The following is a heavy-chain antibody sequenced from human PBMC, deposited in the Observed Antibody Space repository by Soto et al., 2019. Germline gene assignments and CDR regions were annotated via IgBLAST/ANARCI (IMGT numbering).Heavy chain of an antibody. V-gene: IGHV3-7*01. J-gene: IGHJ4*02. D-gene: IGHD3-3*01. Sequence: GGSLRLSCAASGFTFSSYWMSWVRQAPGKGLEWVANIKQDGSEKYYVDSVKGRFTISRDNAKNSLYLQMNSLRAEDTAVYYCARRWLKNGQRITIFGVVHQPYYFDYWGQGTLVTVSS. CDR1: GFTFSSYW. CDR3: ARRWLKNGQRITIFGVVHQPYYFDY. CDR2: IKQDGSEK.